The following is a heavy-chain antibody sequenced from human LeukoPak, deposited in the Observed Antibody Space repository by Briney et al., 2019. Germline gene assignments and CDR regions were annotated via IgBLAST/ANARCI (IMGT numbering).Heavy chain of an antibody. D-gene: IGHD1-26*01. CDR3: ARQEVGAAHDY. J-gene: IGHJ4*02. Sequence: SETLSLTCTVSGGSTSSSSYYWGWIRQPPGKGLEWIGSIYYSGSTYYNPSLKSRVTISVDTSKNQFSLKLSSVTAADTAVYYCARQEVGAAHDYWGQGTLVTVSS. CDR2: IYYSGST. CDR1: GGSTSSSSYY. V-gene: IGHV4-39*01.